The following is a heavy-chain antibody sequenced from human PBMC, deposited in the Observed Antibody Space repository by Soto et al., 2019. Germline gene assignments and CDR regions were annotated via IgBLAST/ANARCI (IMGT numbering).Heavy chain of an antibody. CDR1: GFTVSSNY. Sequence: EVQLVETGGGLIQPGGSLRLSCAASGFTVSSNYMSWVRQAPGKGLEWVSVIYSGGSTYYADSVKGRFTISRDNSKNTLYLQMNSLRAEDTAVYYCARSPYYYGSAFDPWGQGTLVTVSS. J-gene: IGHJ5*02. D-gene: IGHD3-10*01. V-gene: IGHV3-53*02. CDR3: ARSPYYYGSAFDP. CDR2: IYSGGST.